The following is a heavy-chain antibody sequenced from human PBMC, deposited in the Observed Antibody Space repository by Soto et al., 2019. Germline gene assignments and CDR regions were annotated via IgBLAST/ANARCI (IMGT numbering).Heavy chain of an antibody. J-gene: IGHJ5*02. CDR1: GGSISSYY. CDR3: ARSPGGWFDP. V-gene: IGHV4-59*12. CDR2: IYYSGST. Sequence: SETLSLTCTVSGGSISSYYWSWIRQPPGKGLEWIGYIYYSGSTYYNPSLKSRVTISVDRSKNQFSLKLSSVTAADTAVYYCARSPGGWFDPWGQGTLVTLSS.